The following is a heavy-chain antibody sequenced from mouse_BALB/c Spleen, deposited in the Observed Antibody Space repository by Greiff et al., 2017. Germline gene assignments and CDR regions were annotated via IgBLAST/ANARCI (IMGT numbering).Heavy chain of an antibody. V-gene: IGHV7-3*02. CDR3: ARDKRGSSYYAMDY. CDR1: GFTFTDYY. CDR2: IRNKANGYTT. J-gene: IGHJ4*01. Sequence: DVKLVESGGGLVQPGGSLRLSCATSGFTFTDYYMSWVRQPPGKALEWLGFIRNKANGYTTEYSASVKGRFTISRDNSQSILYLQMNTLRAEDSATYYCARDKRGSSYYAMDYWGQGTSVTVSS. D-gene: IGHD1-1*01.